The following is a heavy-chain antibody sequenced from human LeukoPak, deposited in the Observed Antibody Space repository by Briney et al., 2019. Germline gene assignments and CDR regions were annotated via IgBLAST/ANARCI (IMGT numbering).Heavy chain of an antibody. CDR2: INHRGST. CDR1: GGSFSGYY. D-gene: IGHD6-13*01. V-gene: IGHV4-34*01. CDR3: ARGPSLPLSITAAGIIDY. Sequence: SEPLSLTCAVYGGSFSGYYWSWIRQPPGKGLEGIGEINHRGSTNYNPSLKSRVTISLDTSKNQFSLKLSSVTAADTAVYYCARGPSLPLSITAAGIIDYWGQGTLVTVSS. J-gene: IGHJ4*02.